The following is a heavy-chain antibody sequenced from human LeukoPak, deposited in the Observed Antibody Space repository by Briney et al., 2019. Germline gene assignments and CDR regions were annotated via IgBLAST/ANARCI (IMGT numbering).Heavy chain of an antibody. J-gene: IGHJ4*02. CDR2: ISGSGGST. V-gene: IGHV3-23*01. CDR1: GFTFSSYS. CDR3: AKDKGRTMVRGSFDY. D-gene: IGHD3-10*01. Sequence: GGSLRLSCAASGFTFSSYSMSWVRQAPGKGLEWVSAISGSGGSTYYADSVKGRFTISRDTSKNTLYLQMNRLRAEDMAVYYCAKDKGRTMVRGSFDYWGQGTLVTVSS.